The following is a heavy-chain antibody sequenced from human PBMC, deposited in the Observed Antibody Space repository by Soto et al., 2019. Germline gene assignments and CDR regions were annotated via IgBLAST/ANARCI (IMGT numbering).Heavy chain of an antibody. D-gene: IGHD4-17*01. Sequence: ASVKVSCKASGYTFTGYYMHWVRQAPGQGLEWMGWINPNSGDTNYAQKFQGWVTMTRDTSISTAYMELSRLRSEDTAVYYCARLGEATTVTTHEYPDYYGMDVWGQGTTVTVSS. CDR2: INPNSGDT. J-gene: IGHJ6*02. V-gene: IGHV1-2*04. CDR3: ARLGEATTVTTHEYPDYYGMDV. CDR1: GYTFTGYY.